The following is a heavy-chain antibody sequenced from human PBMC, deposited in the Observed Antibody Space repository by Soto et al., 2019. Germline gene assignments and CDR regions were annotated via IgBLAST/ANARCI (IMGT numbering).Heavy chain of an antibody. J-gene: IGHJ4*02. CDR3: AKIDKFNPQSSGWANRFDY. D-gene: IGHD6-19*01. CDR1: GFNFSNYG. Sequence: EVQLLESGGGLVQPGGSLRLSCAASGFNFSNYGMTWVRQAPGKGLEWVSGMSRDGGVTDYTDSVKGRFTISRDISKNTLYLQLNSLRAEDTAVYYCAKIDKFNPQSSGWANRFDYWGQGSLVTVSS. V-gene: IGHV3-23*01. CDR2: MSRDGGVT.